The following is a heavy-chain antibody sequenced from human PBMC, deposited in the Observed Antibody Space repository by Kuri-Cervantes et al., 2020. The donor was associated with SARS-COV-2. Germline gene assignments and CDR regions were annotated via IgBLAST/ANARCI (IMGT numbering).Heavy chain of an antibody. J-gene: IGHJ5*02. CDR3: ARSPTTVRVNWFDP. Sequence: SVKVSCKASAGTFSSYAISWVRQAPGQGLEWMGRIIPILGIANYAQKFQGRVTITADKSTSTAYMELSSLRSEDTAVYYCARSPTTVRVNWFDPWGQGTLVTVSS. CDR1: AGTFSSYA. V-gene: IGHV1-69*04. CDR2: IIPILGIA. D-gene: IGHD4-11*01.